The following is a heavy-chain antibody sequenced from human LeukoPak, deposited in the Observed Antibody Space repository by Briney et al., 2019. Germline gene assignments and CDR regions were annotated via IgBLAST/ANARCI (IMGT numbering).Heavy chain of an antibody. Sequence: GGSLRLSCAASGFSFSDYYMSWIRQAPGKGLEWVSYISSSGNTVYYADSVKGRFTISRDNAKNSLYLQMNSLRAEDTAVYYCARDQYYYDSSAPPLYWGQGTLVTVSS. J-gene: IGHJ4*02. CDR1: GFSFSDYY. V-gene: IGHV3-11*01. CDR2: ISSSGNTV. CDR3: ARDQYYYDSSAPPLY. D-gene: IGHD3-22*01.